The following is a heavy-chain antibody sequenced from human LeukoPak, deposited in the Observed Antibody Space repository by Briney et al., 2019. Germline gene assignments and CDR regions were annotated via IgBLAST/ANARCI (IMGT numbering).Heavy chain of an antibody. CDR3: ASGSGWFSFDP. CDR1: GFSFSDYY. D-gene: IGHD6-19*01. CDR2: ISSSSGTI. Sequence: GRSLRLSCAASGFSFSDYYMSWIRQAPGKGLEWLSYISSSSGTIYYADSVKGRFTIPRDNAQNSLFLQMNSLRAEDTAVYFCASGSGWFSFDPWGQGTLVTLSS. J-gene: IGHJ5*02. V-gene: IGHV3-11*04.